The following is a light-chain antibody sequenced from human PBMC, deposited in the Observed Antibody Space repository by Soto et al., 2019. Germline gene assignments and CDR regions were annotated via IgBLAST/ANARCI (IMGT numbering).Light chain of an antibody. CDR2: GAS. V-gene: IGKV3-20*01. Sequence: ESVLTQSTGTLSLSPGERATLSCRSSQSVSSSYLAWYQQNPGQAPRLLIYGASSRATGIPDRFSGSGSGTDFTLTISRLEPEDFAVYYCQQYGSSPRTFGQGTKVDIK. J-gene: IGKJ1*01. CDR1: QSVSSSY. CDR3: QQYGSSPRT.